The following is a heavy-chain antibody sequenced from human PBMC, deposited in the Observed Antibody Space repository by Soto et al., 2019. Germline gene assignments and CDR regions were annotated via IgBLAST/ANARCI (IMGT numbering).Heavy chain of an antibody. CDR3: AKGAGPPWFDP. CDR2: VQAYGTT. V-gene: IGHV4-4*07. CDR1: GDPINTDY. J-gene: IGHJ5*02. Sequence: QVQLQESGPGLVKPSETLSLTCTVSGDPINTDYWWSWIRQPAGKGLEWIGRVQAYGTTNYNPSLKSRVTMSLDTSKNQFSLNLRAVTAADTAVYYCAKGAGPPWFDPWGQGTLVTVSS.